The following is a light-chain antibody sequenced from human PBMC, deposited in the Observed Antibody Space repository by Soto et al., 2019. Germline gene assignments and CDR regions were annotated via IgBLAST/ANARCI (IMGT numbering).Light chain of an antibody. J-gene: IGKJ4*01. CDR2: AAS. CDR3: QQSNSSPPT. V-gene: IGKV1-39*01. CDR1: QNIDIY. Sequence: EIPETQPASALSACLGVRVTITCRASQNIDIYLNWYQQKPGKAPKLLIYAASTLQAGVPSRFRGSGSGTDFTLTISSLQPEDFATYFCQQSNSSPPTFGGGPKVDIK.